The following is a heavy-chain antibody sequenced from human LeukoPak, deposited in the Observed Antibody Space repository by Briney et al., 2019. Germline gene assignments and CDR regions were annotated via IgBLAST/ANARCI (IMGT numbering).Heavy chain of an antibody. CDR2: ISAYNGNT. V-gene: IGHV1-18*01. J-gene: IGHJ5*02. Sequence: ASVKVSCKASGYTFTSYGISWVRQAPGQGLEWMGWISAYNGNTNYAQKLQGRVTMTTDTSTSTAYVELRSLRSDDTAVYYCARDLFPTVTTIDPWGQGTLVTVSS. D-gene: IGHD4-17*01. CDR3: ARDLFPTVTTIDP. CDR1: GYTFTSYG.